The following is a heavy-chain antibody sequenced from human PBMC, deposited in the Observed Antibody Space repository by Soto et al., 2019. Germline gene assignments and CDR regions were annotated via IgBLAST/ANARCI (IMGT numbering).Heavy chain of an antibody. V-gene: IGHV1-46*01. J-gene: IGHJ4*02. Sequence: QVQLVQSGAEVQKPGASVKVSCKASGYTFTSYYMHWVRQAPGQGLEWMGIINPSGGSTSYAQKFQGRVTMTRDTSTSTVYMELSSLRSEDTAVYYCARATVDTAMVTPKYYFDYWGQGTLVTVSS. CDR2: INPSGGST. D-gene: IGHD5-18*01. CDR1: GYTFTSYY. CDR3: ARATVDTAMVTPKYYFDY.